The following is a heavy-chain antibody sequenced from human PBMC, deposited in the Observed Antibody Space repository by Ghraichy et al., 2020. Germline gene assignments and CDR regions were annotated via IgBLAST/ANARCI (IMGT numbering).Heavy chain of an antibody. Sequence: GGSLRLSCAASGLTFSSDWMTWVRQAPGKGLEWVANINPDGSETYYVDSVKGRFTISRDNTKNSLHLQMNSLRAEDTAVYSCARYYDGSGHFDAFDIWGQGTMVTVSS. V-gene: IGHV3-7*01. CDR3: ARYYDGSGHFDAFDI. J-gene: IGHJ3*02. CDR2: INPDGSET. CDR1: GLTFSSDW. D-gene: IGHD3-22*01.